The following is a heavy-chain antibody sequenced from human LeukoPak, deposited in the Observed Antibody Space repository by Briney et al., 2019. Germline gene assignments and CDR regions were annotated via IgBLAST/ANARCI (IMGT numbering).Heavy chain of an antibody. CDR2: ISAYNGNT. D-gene: IGHD5-18*01. Sequence: ASVKVSCKASGYTFTSYGISWVRQAPRQGLEWMGWISAYNGNTNYAQKLQGRVTMTTDTSTSTAYKELRSLRSDDTAVYYCARREYSYGHEDYWGQGTLVTVSS. V-gene: IGHV1-18*04. CDR1: GYTFTSYG. J-gene: IGHJ4*02. CDR3: ARREYSYGHEDY.